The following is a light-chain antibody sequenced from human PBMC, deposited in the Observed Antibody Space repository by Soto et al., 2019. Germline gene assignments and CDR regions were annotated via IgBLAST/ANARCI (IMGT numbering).Light chain of an antibody. J-gene: IGKJ1*01. Sequence: NPMTQSPSSMSASVGDRVTITCRASQSISSYLDWYQQKPGKAPKLLIYAASSLQSGVPSRFSGSGSGTEFTLTISSLQPEDFATYYCQQSNSTPCTFGQGTKVDIK. CDR3: QQSNSTPCT. CDR1: QSISSY. V-gene: IGKV1-39*01. CDR2: AAS.